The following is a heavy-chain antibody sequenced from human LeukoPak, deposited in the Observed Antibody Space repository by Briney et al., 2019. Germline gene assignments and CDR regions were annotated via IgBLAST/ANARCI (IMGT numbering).Heavy chain of an antibody. CDR1: GGSISGYY. V-gene: IGHV4-59*01. D-gene: IGHD2-8*02. CDR2: IHYTGTA. CDR3: ARLGFCTVDRCLDDY. J-gene: IGHJ4*02. Sequence: SETLSLTCTVSGGSISGYYWSWIRQSPGQGLEFIGHIHYTGTANYNPSLKGPVTISVDTSKNQFSLNLSSVTAADTAVYFCARLGFCTVDRCLDDYWGQGVLVTVSS.